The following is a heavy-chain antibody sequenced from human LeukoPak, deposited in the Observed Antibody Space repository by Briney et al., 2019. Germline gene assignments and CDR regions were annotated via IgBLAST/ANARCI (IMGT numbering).Heavy chain of an antibody. CDR1: GGSISSSSYS. CDR3: ARHRARYSYGKTFDY. V-gene: IGHV4-39*01. Sequence: RPSETLSLTCTVSGGSISSSSYSWGWIRQPPGKGLEWIGSIYYSGSTYYNPSLKSRVTISVDTSKNQFSLKLSSVTAADTAVYYCARHRARYSYGKTFDYWGQGTLVTVS. D-gene: IGHD5-18*01. CDR2: IYYSGST. J-gene: IGHJ4*02.